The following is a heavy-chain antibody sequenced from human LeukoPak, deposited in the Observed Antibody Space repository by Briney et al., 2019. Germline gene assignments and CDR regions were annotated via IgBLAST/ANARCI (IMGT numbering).Heavy chain of an antibody. D-gene: IGHD4/OR15-4a*01. V-gene: IGHV3-53*01. CDR2: IYSDNT. J-gene: IGHJ4*02. CDR3: ARRAGAYSHPYDY. Sequence: GGSLRLSCTVSGFTLSSNSMSWVRQAPGKGLEWVSFIYSDNTHYSDSVKGRFTISRDNSKNTPYLQMNSLRAEDTAVYYCARRAGAYSHPYDYWGQGTLVTVSS. CDR1: GFTLSSNS.